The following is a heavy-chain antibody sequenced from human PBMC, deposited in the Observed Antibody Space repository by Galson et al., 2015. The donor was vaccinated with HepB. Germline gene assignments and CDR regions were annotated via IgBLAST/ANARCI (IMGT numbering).Heavy chain of an antibody. CDR2: IIPILGIA. V-gene: IGHV1-69*02. Sequence: SVKVSCKASGGTFSSYTISWVRQAPGQGLEWMGRIIPILGIANYAQKFQGRVTITADKSTSTAYMELSSLRSEDTAVYYCARGGFGEFGAHWYFDLWGRGTLVTVSS. J-gene: IGHJ2*01. CDR1: GGTFSSYT. D-gene: IGHD3-10*01. CDR3: ARGGFGEFGAHWYFDL.